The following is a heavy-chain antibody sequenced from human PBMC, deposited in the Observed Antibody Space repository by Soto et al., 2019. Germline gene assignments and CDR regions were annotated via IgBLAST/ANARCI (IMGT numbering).Heavy chain of an antibody. J-gene: IGHJ4*02. Sequence: KPSETLSLTCTVSGGSLSSYYWSWIRQPPGKGLEWIGYIYYSGNTKYSPPLKSRVTISLDTSKNQFSLKLSSVTAADTAVYYCARERGDGYNYDFDSWGQGTLVTVSS. CDR2: IYYSGNT. V-gene: IGHV4-59*01. CDR3: ARERGDGYNYDFDS. D-gene: IGHD5-12*01. CDR1: GGSLSSYY.